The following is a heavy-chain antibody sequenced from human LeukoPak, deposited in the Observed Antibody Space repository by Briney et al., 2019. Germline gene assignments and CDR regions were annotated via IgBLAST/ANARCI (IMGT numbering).Heavy chain of an antibody. D-gene: IGHD4-11*01. CDR1: GYTFTGYY. V-gene: IGHV1-18*04. CDR3: ARDQGKATVGMDV. J-gene: IGHJ6*02. Sequence: ASVKVSCKASGYTFTGYYMHWVRQAPGQGLEWMGWISAYNGNTNYAQKLQGRVTMTTDTSTSTAYMELRSLRSDDTAVYYCARDQGKATVGMDVWGQGTTVTVSS. CDR2: ISAYNGNT.